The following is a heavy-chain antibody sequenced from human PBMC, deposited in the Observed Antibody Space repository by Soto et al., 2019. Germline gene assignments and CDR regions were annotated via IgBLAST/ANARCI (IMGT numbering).Heavy chain of an antibody. Sequence: GSLRLSCTASGFTFGGYAMTWFRQAPGKGLEWVGFIRTKAFGGTPEYAASVKGRFTISRDDSRNITYLQMNSLKTEDTAVYYCTRDSYDHPPYDYWAQGTLVIVSS. CDR2: IRTKAFGGTP. CDR3: TRDSYDHPPYDY. V-gene: IGHV3-49*03. D-gene: IGHD5-12*01. J-gene: IGHJ4*02. CDR1: GFTFGGYA.